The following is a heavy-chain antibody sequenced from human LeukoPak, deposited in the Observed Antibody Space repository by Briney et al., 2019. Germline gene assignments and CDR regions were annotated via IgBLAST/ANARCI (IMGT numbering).Heavy chain of an antibody. D-gene: IGHD2/OR15-2a*01. V-gene: IGHV3-23*01. J-gene: IGHJ4*02. CDR1: GFTFGTYA. CDR3: AREGPRGNSQFDY. Sequence: GGSLRLSCAASGFTFGTYAMTWVRRAPGKGLEWVSAVGTSGDATYYANSVKGRFTISRDNSKNTLYLQMNSLRAEDTAVYYCAREGPRGNSQFDYWGQGTLVTVSS. CDR2: VGTSGDAT.